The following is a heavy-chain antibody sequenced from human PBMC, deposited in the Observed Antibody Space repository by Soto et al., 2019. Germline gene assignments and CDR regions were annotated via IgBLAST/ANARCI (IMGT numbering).Heavy chain of an antibody. D-gene: IGHD3-3*01. V-gene: IGHV1-69*02. J-gene: IGHJ4*02. CDR2: IIPILGLA. Sequence: QVQLVQSGAEVKKPGSSVKVSCKASEGTFSTYTISWVRQAPGQGLEWMGRIIPILGLANYAQKVQGRVTISADKSASTIYMELSSLRSEDTAVYYCTRWSHQKGGFWGQGTLVTVSS. CDR1: EGTFSTYT. CDR3: TRWSHQKGGF.